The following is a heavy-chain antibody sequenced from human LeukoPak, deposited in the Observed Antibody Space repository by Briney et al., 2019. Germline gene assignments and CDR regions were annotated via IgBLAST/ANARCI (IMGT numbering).Heavy chain of an antibody. CDR3: ARGRYSGTYLSYFDY. CDR2: IYPGDSDT. J-gene: IGHJ4*02. CDR1: GYSFTSFW. D-gene: IGHD1-26*01. V-gene: IGHV5-51*01. Sequence: GESVKISCKGSGYSFTSFWIAWVRQVPGKGLEWMGIIYPGDSDTRYSPSLEGQVTFYADKSMSTAYLRWSSMNAPDTAMYYFARGRYSGTYLSYFDYWGQGTLVTVSS.